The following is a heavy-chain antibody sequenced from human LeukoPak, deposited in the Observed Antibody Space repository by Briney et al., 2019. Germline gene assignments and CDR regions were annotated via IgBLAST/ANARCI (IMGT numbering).Heavy chain of an antibody. V-gene: IGHV3-23*01. CDR2: ISGSGGST. Sequence: GGSLRLSCAASGCTFSSYAMSWVRQAPGKGLEWVSAISGSGGSTYYADSVKGRFTISRDNSKNKLYLQMNSLRAEDTAVYYCAKEVAYDILTGYDAFDIWGQGTMVTVSS. CDR3: AKEVAYDILTGYDAFDI. CDR1: GCTFSSYA. J-gene: IGHJ3*02. D-gene: IGHD3-9*01.